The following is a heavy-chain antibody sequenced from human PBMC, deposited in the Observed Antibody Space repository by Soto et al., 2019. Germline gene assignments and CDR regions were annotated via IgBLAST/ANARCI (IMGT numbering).Heavy chain of an antibody. Sequence: QVQLVQSGAEVKKPGSSVKVSCKASGGTFSNHAINWVRQAPGQGLEWMGGIVPIFGTANYAQKFQGRVTITADESTGTAYMELSSLRSEDTALYHCARWAGYCTSASCYTPLDYWGQGTLVTVSS. J-gene: IGHJ4*02. D-gene: IGHD2-2*02. CDR2: IVPIFGTA. CDR1: GGTFSNHA. V-gene: IGHV1-69*01. CDR3: ARWAGYCTSASCYTPLDY.